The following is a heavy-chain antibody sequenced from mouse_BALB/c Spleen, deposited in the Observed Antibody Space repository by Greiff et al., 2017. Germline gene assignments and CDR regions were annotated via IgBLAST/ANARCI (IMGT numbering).Heavy chain of an antibody. CDR3: ARGVAPAY. CDR1: GYTFTSYW. Sequence: QVQLKESGAELAKPGASVKMSCKASGYTFTSYWMHWVKQRPGQGLEWIGYINPSTGSTEYNQKIKDKATLTADKSSSTAYMQLSSLTSEDSAVYYCARGVAPAYWGQGTLVTVSA. J-gene: IGHJ3*01. V-gene: IGHV1-7*01. CDR2: INPSTGST. D-gene: IGHD1-1*01.